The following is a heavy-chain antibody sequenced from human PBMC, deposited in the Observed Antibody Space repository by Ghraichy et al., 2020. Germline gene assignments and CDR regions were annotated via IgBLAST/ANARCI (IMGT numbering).Heavy chain of an antibody. J-gene: IGHJ4*02. CDR2: IYYSGST. CDR3: ARDEVGANYPFDY. V-gene: IGHV4-39*02. CDR1: GGSISSSSYY. D-gene: IGHD1-26*01. Sequence: SETLSLTCTVSGGSISSSSYYWGWIRQPPGKGLEWIGSIYYSGSTYYNPSLKSRVTISVDTSKNQFSLKLSSVTAADTAVYYCARDEVGANYPFDYWGQGTLVTVSS.